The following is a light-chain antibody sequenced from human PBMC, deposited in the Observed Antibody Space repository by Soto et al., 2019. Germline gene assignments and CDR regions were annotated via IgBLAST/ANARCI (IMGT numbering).Light chain of an antibody. CDR3: QQHGGSPTWT. J-gene: IGKJ1*01. V-gene: IGKV3-20*01. CDR2: TTS. Sequence: EIGMTQSPATLSVSPGERAILSCRASQSIDSRYLDWYQQKPGQAPSLLIYTTSSRAPGIPDRFSGSGSGTDFTLTINRMEPEDFEVYFCQQHGGSPTWTFGRGTKVDIK. CDR1: QSIDSRY.